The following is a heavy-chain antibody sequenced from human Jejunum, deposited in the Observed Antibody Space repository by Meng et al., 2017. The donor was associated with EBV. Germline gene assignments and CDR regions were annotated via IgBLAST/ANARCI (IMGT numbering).Heavy chain of an antibody. Sequence: VVLGERGVVVVHPGGFLILYCVSSGFSVKTNYRSCARQAPGKVLEWVSVIYSWGNTYYADSVKGRFTISRDDSKNTVFLQMNSLRAEDTAVYYCARGGEPDYWGQGTLVTVSS. V-gene: IGHV3-53*01. J-gene: IGHJ4*02. D-gene: IGHD3-10*01. CDR3: ARGGEPDY. CDR1: GFSVKTNY. CDR2: IYSWGNT.